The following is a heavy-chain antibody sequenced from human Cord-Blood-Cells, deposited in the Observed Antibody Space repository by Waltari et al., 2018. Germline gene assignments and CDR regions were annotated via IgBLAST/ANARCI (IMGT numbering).Heavy chain of an antibody. V-gene: IGHV1-2*02. CDR2: INPNGGGT. CDR3: ARVPSGSYDFDY. D-gene: IGHD1-26*01. Sequence: QVQLVKSGAEVKTPGASVQVSCKASGYTFTGFYMHWVRQAPGQGVEWIGWINPNGGGTSYAKKFQGRVTKTRDTSISTAYIELSSLRSDDTAVYYCARVPSGSYDFDYWGQGTLVTVSA. CDR1: GYTFTGFY. J-gene: IGHJ4*02.